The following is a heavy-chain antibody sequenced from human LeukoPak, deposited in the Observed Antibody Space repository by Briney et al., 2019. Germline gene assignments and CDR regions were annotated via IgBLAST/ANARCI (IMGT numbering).Heavy chain of an antibody. CDR3: ARDRIAAAGTTPHDAFDI. J-gene: IGHJ3*02. CDR2: IYSGGST. D-gene: IGHD6-13*01. Sequence: GGSLRLSCEASGFTFSAHGMSWVRQAPGKGLEWVSVIYSGGSTYYADSVKGRFTISRDNSKNTLYLQMNSLRAEDTAVYYCARDRIAAAGTTPHDAFDIWGQGTMVTVSS. V-gene: IGHV3-53*01. CDR1: GFTFSAHG.